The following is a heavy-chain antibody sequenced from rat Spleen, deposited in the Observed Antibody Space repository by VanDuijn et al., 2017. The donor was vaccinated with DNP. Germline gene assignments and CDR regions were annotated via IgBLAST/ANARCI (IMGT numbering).Heavy chain of an antibody. D-gene: IGHD1-10*01. CDR3: VTHNNYDC. Sequence: EVQLVESGGGLVQPERSLKLSCTASGFTFSDYNMAWFRQTPKKDLEWVATIISYVSRTYYRDSVKGRFTISRDNAESTLYLQMESLRSEDSATYYCVTHNNYDCWGQGVMVTVSS. CDR1: GFTFSDYN. V-gene: IGHV5S10*01. CDR2: IISYVSRT. J-gene: IGHJ2*01.